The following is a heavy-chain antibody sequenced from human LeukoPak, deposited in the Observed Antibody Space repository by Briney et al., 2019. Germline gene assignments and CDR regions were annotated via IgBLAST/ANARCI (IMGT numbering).Heavy chain of an antibody. Sequence: SQTLSLTCTVSGDSISSGDYYWSWIRQPAGKGLEWIGRISSSGSTNYNPSLKSRATISVDTSKNQFSLKLSSVTAADTAVYFCARGPYSYDSSGAFDIWGQGTMVTVSS. V-gene: IGHV4-61*02. CDR2: ISSSGST. CDR1: GDSISSGDYY. J-gene: IGHJ3*02. CDR3: ARGPYSYDSSGAFDI. D-gene: IGHD3-22*01.